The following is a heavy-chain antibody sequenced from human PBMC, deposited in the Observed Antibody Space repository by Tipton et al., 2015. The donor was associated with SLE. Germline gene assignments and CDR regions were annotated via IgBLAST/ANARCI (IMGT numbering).Heavy chain of an antibody. J-gene: IGHJ4*02. V-gene: IGHV3-23*01. CDR1: GFAFSSYA. CDR2: MSGFGGRT. D-gene: IGHD3-22*01. Sequence: SLRLSCAASGFAFSSYAMSWVRQAPGKGLEWVSSMSGFGGRTYYTDSVKGRFTIARDNSKNTLDLQMNSLRAEDTAVYYCARDTLYYDSSGYYPPFDYWGQGTLVTVSS. CDR3: ARDTLYYDSSGYYPPFDY.